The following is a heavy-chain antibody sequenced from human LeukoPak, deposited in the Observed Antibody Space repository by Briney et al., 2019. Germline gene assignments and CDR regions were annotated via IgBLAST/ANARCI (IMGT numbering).Heavy chain of an antibody. CDR2: IYSGGST. CDR1: GFTVSSNY. V-gene: IGHV3-66*01. CDR3: ARVQAASNWGFDQ. J-gene: IGHJ4*02. D-gene: IGHD6-13*01. Sequence: GGSLRLSCAASGFTVSSNYMSWVRQAPGKGLEWVSVIYSGGSTYYADSVKGRFTISRDNAKNSLSLQMNSLRAEDTAVYYCARVQAASNWGFDQWGQGTLVTVSS.